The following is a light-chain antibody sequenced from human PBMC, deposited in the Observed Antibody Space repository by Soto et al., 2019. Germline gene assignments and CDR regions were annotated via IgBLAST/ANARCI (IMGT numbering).Light chain of an antibody. CDR2: GAS. V-gene: IGKV3-20*01. CDR1: QSVSTRH. J-gene: IGKJ2*01. Sequence: ESMVTQSPGTLSLSPGERATLSCRASQSVSTRHLAWYQQKPGQAPRLLIYGASITATGIPERFSGSGSGTDFTLTISRLEPADFAVYYCHRFGSSPPAFTFGQGTKLEI. CDR3: HRFGSSPPAFT.